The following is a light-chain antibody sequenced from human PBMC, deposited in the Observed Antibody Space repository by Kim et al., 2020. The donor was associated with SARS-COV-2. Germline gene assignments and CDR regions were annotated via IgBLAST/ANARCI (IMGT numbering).Light chain of an antibody. Sequence: SAGERATLCRRASQSVSSKLSWYQQQPGQSPLLINYGASARASGVPARLSGSGSRTEFTLTISSLQSEDFAIYYCQKYNDWPLTFGGGTKVDIK. CDR2: GAS. CDR3: QKYNDWPLT. J-gene: IGKJ4*01. V-gene: IGKV3-15*01. CDR1: QSVSSK.